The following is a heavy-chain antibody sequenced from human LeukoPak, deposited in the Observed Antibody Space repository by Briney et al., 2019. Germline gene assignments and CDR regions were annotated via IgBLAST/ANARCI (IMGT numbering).Heavy chain of an antibody. CDR2: INHSGST. J-gene: IGHJ4*02. CDR1: GGSFSGYY. Sequence: SETLSLTCAVYGGSFSGYYWSWIRQPPGKGLEWIGEINHSGSTNYNPSLKSRVTISVDTSKNQFSLKLSSVTAANTAVYYCARSDTAMGDFDYWGQGTLVTVSS. D-gene: IGHD5-18*01. CDR3: ARSDTAMGDFDY. V-gene: IGHV4-34*01.